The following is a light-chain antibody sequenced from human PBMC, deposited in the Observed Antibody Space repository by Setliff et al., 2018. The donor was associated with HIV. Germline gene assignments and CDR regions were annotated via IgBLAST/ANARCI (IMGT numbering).Light chain of an antibody. J-gene: IGLJ1*01. CDR1: SSDVGDYNY. V-gene: IGLV2-14*01. Sequence: QSALTQPASVSGSPGQSITISCTGASSDVGDYNYFSWYQQHPGKAPKLMIYGVTNRPSGISNRFSGSKPGDTASLTISGLQAEDEADYYCSSYTSSDTPYVFGTGTKVTVL. CDR2: GVT. CDR3: SSYTSSDTPYV.